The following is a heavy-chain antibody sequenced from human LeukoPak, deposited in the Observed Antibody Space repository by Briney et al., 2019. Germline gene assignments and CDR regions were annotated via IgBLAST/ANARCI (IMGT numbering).Heavy chain of an antibody. J-gene: IGHJ5*02. Sequence: SETLSLTCTVSGGSISSSSYYWGWIRQPPGKGLEWIGSIYYSGSTYYNPSLKSRVTISVDTSKNQFSLKLSSVTAADTAVYYCARPWQQLVTGWFDPWGQGTLVTVSS. V-gene: IGHV4-39*01. D-gene: IGHD6-13*01. CDR3: ARPWQQLVTGWFDP. CDR2: IYYSGST. CDR1: GGSISSSSYY.